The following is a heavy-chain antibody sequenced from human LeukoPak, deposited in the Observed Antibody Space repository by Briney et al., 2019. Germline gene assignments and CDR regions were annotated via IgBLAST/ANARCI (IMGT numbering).Heavy chain of an antibody. CDR1: GFTFSNAW. J-gene: IGHJ4*02. CDR3: PIDRGWYSLGY. CDR2: IKSKTDGGAT. Sequence: GGSLRLSCAAAGFTFSNAWMNWVRQAPGKLLEWVGRIKSKTDGGATDYAAAVKGRFTISRDDSKNKLYLQLNSLKTEDTAVYYCPIDRGWYSLGYWGQGTLVPVSS. V-gene: IGHV3-15*07. D-gene: IGHD6-19*01.